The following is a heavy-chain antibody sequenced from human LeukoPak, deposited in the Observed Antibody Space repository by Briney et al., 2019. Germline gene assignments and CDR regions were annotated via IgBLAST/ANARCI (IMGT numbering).Heavy chain of an antibody. V-gene: IGHV1-69*13. J-gene: IGHJ4*02. CDR3: ARDYYGSGSHPYYFDY. D-gene: IGHD3-10*01. CDR2: IIPIFGTA. CDR1: GGTFSSYA. Sequence: EASVKVSCKASGGTFSSYAISWVRQAPGQGLEWMGGIIPIFGTANYAQKFQGRVTITADESTSTAYMELSSLRSEDTAVYYCARDYYGSGSHPYYFDYWGQGTLVTVPS.